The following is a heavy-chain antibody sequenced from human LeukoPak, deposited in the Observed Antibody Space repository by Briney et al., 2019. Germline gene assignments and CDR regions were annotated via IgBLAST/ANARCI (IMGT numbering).Heavy chain of an antibody. CDR2: ISSSSYI. Sequence: GGSLRLSCAASGFTFSSYSMNWVRQAPGKGLEWVSSISSSSYIYYADSVKGRFTISRDNAKNSLFLQMNSLRAEDTAVYYCARVREDTARYPLIDYWGQGTLVTVSS. CDR3: ARVREDTARYPLIDY. J-gene: IGHJ4*02. CDR1: GFTFSSYS. D-gene: IGHD5-18*01. V-gene: IGHV3-21*01.